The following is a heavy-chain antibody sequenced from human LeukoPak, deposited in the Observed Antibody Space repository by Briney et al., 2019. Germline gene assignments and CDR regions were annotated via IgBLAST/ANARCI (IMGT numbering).Heavy chain of an antibody. D-gene: IGHD3-10*01. V-gene: IGHV1-8*02. CDR3: ARRKVRGVIGVGNWFDP. J-gene: IGHJ5*02. CDR1: GGTFSSYA. Sequence: ASVTVSCKASGGTFSSYAISWVRQATGQGPEWMGWMNPNSGNTGYAQKFQGRVTMTRNTSISTAYMELSSLRSEDTAVYYCARRKVRGVIGVGNWFDPWGQGTLVTVSS. CDR2: MNPNSGNT.